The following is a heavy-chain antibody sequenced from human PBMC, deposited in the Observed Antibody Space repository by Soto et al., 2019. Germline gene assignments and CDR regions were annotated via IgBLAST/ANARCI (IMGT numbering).Heavy chain of an antibody. CDR1: GYIFTLYW. J-gene: IGHJ6*04. D-gene: IGHD4-17*01. CDR3: ARQSPTPGYYYFSYGMDV. V-gene: IGHV5-51*01. CDR2: IYPGDSDT. Sequence: GESLKISCKASGYIFTLYWIGWVRQMPGKGLEWMGIIYPGDSDTRYSPSFQGQVTISADKSISTASLQWSSLKASDTAVYYCARQSPTPGYYYFSYGMDVWGEGTKVTVSS.